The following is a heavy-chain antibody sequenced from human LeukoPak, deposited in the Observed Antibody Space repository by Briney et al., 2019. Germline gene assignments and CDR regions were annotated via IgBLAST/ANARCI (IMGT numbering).Heavy chain of an antibody. CDR2: ISYDGSNK. CDR1: GFTFSSYA. D-gene: IGHD6-19*01. V-gene: IGHV3-30*01. J-gene: IGHJ4*02. CDR3: ARKLAGHYFDY. Sequence: ERSLRLSCAASGFTFSSYAMHWVRQAPGKGLEWVAVISYDGSNKYYADSVKGRFTISRDNSKNTLYLQMNSLRAEDTAVYYCARKLAGHYFDYWGQGTLVTVSS.